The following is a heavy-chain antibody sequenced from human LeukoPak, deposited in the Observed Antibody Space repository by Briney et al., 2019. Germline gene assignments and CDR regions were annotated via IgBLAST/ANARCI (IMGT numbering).Heavy chain of an antibody. V-gene: IGHV4-34*01. Sequence: KPSETLSLTCAVYGGSFSGYYWSWIRQPPGKGLEWIGEINHSGSTNYNPSLKSRVTISVDTSKNQFSLKLSSVTAADTAVYYCARGRRYCSSTSCYFSGSGKNWFDPWGQGTLVTVSS. J-gene: IGHJ5*02. CDR1: GGSFSGYY. D-gene: IGHD2-2*01. CDR2: INHSGST. CDR3: ARGRRYCSSTSCYFSGSGKNWFDP.